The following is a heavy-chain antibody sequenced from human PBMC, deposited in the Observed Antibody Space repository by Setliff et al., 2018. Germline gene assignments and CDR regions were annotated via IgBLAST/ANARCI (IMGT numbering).Heavy chain of an antibody. Sequence: SETLSLTCSVYGESFSNNYWSWIRQSPGKGLEWIGESDHGGNTTIHPSLKSRLTMSVDTSKNQFSLILRSVTAADTAVYYCARGRMRGSCSGPSCTYDPFDIWGQGTPVTVS. CDR3: ARGRMRGSCSGPSCTYDPFDI. V-gene: IGHV4-34*01. CDR2: SDHGGNT. J-gene: IGHJ3*02. D-gene: IGHD2-2*01. CDR1: GESFSNNY.